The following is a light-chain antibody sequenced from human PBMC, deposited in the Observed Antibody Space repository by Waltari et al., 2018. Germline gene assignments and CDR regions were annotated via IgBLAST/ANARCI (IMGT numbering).Light chain of an antibody. CDR1: QGISSF. J-gene: IGKJ4*01. CDR3: QQLNSYPPT. CDR2: AAS. V-gene: IGKV1-9*01. Sequence: QLTQSPSSLSASVGDIVTITCRASQGISSFLAWYQQKAGKAPKLLIYAASTLQSGVPSRFSGSGSGTDFTLTISSLQPEDFATYYCQQLNSYPPTFGGGTKVEIK.